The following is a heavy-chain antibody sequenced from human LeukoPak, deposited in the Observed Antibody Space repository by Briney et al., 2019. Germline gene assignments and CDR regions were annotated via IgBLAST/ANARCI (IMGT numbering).Heavy chain of an antibody. J-gene: IGHJ4*02. CDR3: ASATFGGVIVIFDY. V-gene: IGHV4-59*12. CDR1: GGSISSYY. D-gene: IGHD3-16*02. CDR2: IYYSGST. Sequence: SETLSLTCTVSGGSISSYYWSWIRQPPGKGLEWIGYIYYSGSTNYNPSLKSRVTISVDRSKNQFSLKLSSVTAADTAVYYCASATFGGVIVIFDYWGQGTLVTVSS.